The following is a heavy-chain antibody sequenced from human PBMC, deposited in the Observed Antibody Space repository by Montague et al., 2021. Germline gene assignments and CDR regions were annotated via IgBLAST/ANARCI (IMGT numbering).Heavy chain of an antibody. CDR1: GFTFSNYW. J-gene: IGHJ4*02. CDR3: ARDQGQGYCGGDCYVGLDY. Sequence: SLRLSCAASGFTFSNYWMSWVRQAPGKGLEWVANIEQDGSEKHYVDSVKGRFTISRDNAKNSLYLQMNSLRAEDTAVYFCARDQGQGYCGGDCYVGLDYWGQGTLDTVSS. V-gene: IGHV3-7*01. CDR2: IEQDGSEK. D-gene: IGHD2-21*01.